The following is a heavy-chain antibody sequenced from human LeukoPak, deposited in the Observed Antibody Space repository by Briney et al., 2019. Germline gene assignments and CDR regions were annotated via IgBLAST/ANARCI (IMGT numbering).Heavy chain of an antibody. CDR2: IGWNIGST. Sequence: PGRSLRLSCAGSGFTFDDYAIHWVRQAPGKGLEWVSGIGWNIGSTGYADSVKGRFTISRDNAKNSLYLQMNSLRAEDTALYYCARGRRGSYTGITAAGWGFHFDYWGQGTLGNGSS. J-gene: IGHJ4*02. CDR1: GFTFDDYA. CDR3: ARGRRGSYTGITAAGWGFHFDY. V-gene: IGHV3-9*01. D-gene: IGHD6-13*01.